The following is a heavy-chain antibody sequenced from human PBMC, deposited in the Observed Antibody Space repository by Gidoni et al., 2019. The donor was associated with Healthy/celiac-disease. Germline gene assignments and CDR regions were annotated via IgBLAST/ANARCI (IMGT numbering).Heavy chain of an antibody. D-gene: IGHD3-22*01. CDR1: GFTFDDYA. Sequence: EVQLVESGGGLVQPGRSLRLSCAAHGFTFDDYAMQCGRQAPGKGLEWVSVISWNSGSIGYADSVKGRFTISRDNAKNSLYLQMNSLRAEDTALYYCAKDSDSSGYGWYFDLWGRGTLVTVSS. CDR3: AKDSDSSGYGWYFDL. V-gene: IGHV3-9*01. CDR2: ISWNSGSI. J-gene: IGHJ2*01.